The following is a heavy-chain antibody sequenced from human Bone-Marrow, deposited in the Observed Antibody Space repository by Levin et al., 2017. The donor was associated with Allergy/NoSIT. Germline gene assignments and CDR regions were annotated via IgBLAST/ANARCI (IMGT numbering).Heavy chain of an antibody. V-gene: IGHV4-39*01. CDR3: VRAVTKDYFDY. CDR1: GGSISSSSYY. Sequence: SETLSLTCTVSGGSISSSSYYWGWIRQPPGKGLEWIGSIYYSGSTYYNPSLKSRVTISVDTSKNQFSLKLSSVTAADTAVYYCVRAVTKDYFDYWGQGTLVTVSS. J-gene: IGHJ4*02. CDR2: IYYSGST. D-gene: IGHD4-17*01.